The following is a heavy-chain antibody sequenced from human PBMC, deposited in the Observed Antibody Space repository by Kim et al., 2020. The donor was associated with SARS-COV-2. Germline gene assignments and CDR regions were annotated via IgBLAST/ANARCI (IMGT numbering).Heavy chain of an antibody. Sequence: GGSLRLSCVASGFMFRSYNMNWVRQAPGKGLEWVSKIDMDGNSVHYADSVNGRFTISRDNAKNSLYLEMNSLRVEDTAVYYCASLYYDTSGYDDWGQGTLVTVSS. CDR3: ASLYYDTSGYDD. CDR2: IDMDGNSV. D-gene: IGHD3-22*01. J-gene: IGHJ4*02. V-gene: IGHV3-21*01. CDR1: GFMFRSYN.